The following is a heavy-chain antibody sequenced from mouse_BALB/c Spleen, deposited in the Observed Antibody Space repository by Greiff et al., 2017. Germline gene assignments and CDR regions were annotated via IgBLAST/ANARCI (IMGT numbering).Heavy chain of an antibody. CDR1: GFSLTSYG. CDR3: AKNTDYYGSSYDYYAMDY. CDR2: IWRGGST. V-gene: IGHV2-5-1*01. Sequence: VKLMESGPSLVQPSQSLSITCTVSGFSLTSYGVHWVRQSPGKGLEWLGVIWRGGSTDYNAAFMSRLSITKDNSKSQVFFKMNSLQADDTAIYYCAKNTDYYGSSYDYYAMDYWGQGTSVTVSS. J-gene: IGHJ4*01. D-gene: IGHD1-1*01.